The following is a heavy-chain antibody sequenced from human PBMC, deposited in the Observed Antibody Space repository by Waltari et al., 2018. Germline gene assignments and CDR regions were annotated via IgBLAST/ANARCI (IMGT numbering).Heavy chain of an antibody. CDR3: ARVSRRTYRSPVPGRHYYYGMDV. J-gene: IGHJ6*02. D-gene: IGHD1-1*01. CDR2: TSTEASDT. CDR1: GFTFRSFW. Sequence: EEQLVESGGGLVQPGDSLRLSCAASGFTFRSFWMNWVRQAPGKGPLWVHRTSTEASDTTSADAVKGRFTIARDNARNTLYLQMNRLRAEDTAVYFCARVSRRTYRSPVPGRHYYYGMDVWGQGTTVTVSS. V-gene: IGHV3-74*03.